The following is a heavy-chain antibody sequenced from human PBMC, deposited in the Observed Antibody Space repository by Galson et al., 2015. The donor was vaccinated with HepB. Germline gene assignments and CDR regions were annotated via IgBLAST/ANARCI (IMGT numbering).Heavy chain of an antibody. CDR3: ARGLDLWFGELLREIYFDY. D-gene: IGHD3-10*01. CDR2: INHSGST. CDR1: GGSFSGYY. Sequence: SETLSLTCAVYGGSFSGYYWSWIRQPPGKGLEWIGEINHSGSTNYNPSLKSRVTISVDTSKNQFSLKLSSVTAADTAVYYCARGLDLWFGELLREIYFDYWGQGTLVTVSS. J-gene: IGHJ4*02. V-gene: IGHV4-34*01.